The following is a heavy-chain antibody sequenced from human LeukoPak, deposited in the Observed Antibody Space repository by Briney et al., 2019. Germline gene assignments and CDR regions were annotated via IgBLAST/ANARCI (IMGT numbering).Heavy chain of an antibody. D-gene: IGHD2-2*01. CDR2: MSSSSTYI. CDR3: ARGAAGGYCSSTNCGHAFDI. CDR1: GFTFSHYT. V-gene: IGHV3-21*01. Sequence: GGSLRLSCAASGFTFSHYTMNWVRQAPGKGLEWVSSMSSSSTYIYYADSVKGRFTISRDNAKNSLCLQMNSLRAEDTAVYYCARGAAGGYCSSTNCGHAFDIWGQGTMVTVSS. J-gene: IGHJ3*02.